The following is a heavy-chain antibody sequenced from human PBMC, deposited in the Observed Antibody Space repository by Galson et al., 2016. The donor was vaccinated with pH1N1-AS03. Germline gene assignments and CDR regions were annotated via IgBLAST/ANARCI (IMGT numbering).Heavy chain of an antibody. Sequence: SETLSLTCGVSGGSTSHDHWSWIRQPPGKGLEWIGYIDNKGRTNYNPSLKSRVTMSIDTSKTQVSLNLSSVTAADTAVFFCARHGGTLTTRRGVKSHAFDIWGQGTMVTVSS. D-gene: IGHD3-10*01. CDR3: ARHGGTLTTRRGVKSHAFDI. J-gene: IGHJ3*02. CDR2: IDNKGRT. CDR1: GGSTSHDH. V-gene: IGHV4-59*08.